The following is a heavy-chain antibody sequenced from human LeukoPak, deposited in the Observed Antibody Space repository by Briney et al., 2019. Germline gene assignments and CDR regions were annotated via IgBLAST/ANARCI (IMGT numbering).Heavy chain of an antibody. CDR1: GGSISSTSYY. J-gene: IGHJ4*02. D-gene: IGHD6-6*01. V-gene: IGHV4-39*01. CDR3: ASLLYSSSGYDY. Sequence: PSETLSLTCTVSGGSISSTSYYWGWIRQPPGKGPEWIGSIYYSGSTYYNPSLKSRVTISVDTSKNQFSLKLSSVTAADTAVYYCASLLYSSSGYDYWGQGTLVTVSS. CDR2: IYYSGST.